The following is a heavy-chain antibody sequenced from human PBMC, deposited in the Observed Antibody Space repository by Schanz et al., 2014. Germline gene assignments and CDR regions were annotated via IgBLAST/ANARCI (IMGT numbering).Heavy chain of an antibody. CDR3: TRDTDYHFDY. Sequence: EVQLVESGGGLVQPGGSLRLSCAASGFTFSSYAMHWVRQAPGKGLEYVSTINSNGGSTYYANSVKGRFSISRDNARNTLYLQMNSLRAEDTAVYYCTRDTDYHFDYWGQGTLVTVSS. J-gene: IGHJ4*02. D-gene: IGHD4-17*01. V-gene: IGHV3-64*01. CDR1: GFTFSSYA. CDR2: INSNGGST.